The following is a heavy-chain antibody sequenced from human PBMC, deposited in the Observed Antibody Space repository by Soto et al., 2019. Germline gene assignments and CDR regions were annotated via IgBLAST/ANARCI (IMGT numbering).Heavy chain of an antibody. CDR1: SDTFTSYG. CDR2: INAYSGDT. J-gene: IGHJ4*02. V-gene: IGHV1-18*01. CDR3: AREYCSSISCYGPDY. D-gene: IGHD2-2*01. Sequence: ASVKVSCKASSDTFTSYGVSWVRQAPGQGLEWMGWINAYSGDTKYAQNFQGRVTMTSDTSTSTAYMELRSLRSDDTAVYYCAREYCSSISCYGPDYSGQLTLVTVSS.